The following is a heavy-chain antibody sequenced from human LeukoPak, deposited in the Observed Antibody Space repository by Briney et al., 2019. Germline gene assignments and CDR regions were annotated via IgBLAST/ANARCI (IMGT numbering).Heavy chain of an antibody. V-gene: IGHV1-2*02. CDR2: INPNSGGT. Sequence: ASVTVSFKTSGYTFTDYYIHWVRQAPGQGREGMGWINPNSGGTNYAQNFQGRVTITRDTSISTAYMDLSRLKYDDTAVYYCARGRVYRAFDIWGQGTMVTVSS. D-gene: IGHD2/OR15-2a*01. CDR3: ARGRVYRAFDI. CDR1: GYTFTDYY. J-gene: IGHJ3*02.